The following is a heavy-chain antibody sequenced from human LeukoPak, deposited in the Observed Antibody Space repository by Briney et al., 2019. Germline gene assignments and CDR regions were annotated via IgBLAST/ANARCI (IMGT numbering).Heavy chain of an antibody. Sequence: SETLSLTCTVSGGSISSSSYYWGWIRQPPGKGLEWIGSIYYSGSTYYNPSLQIRVTISVDTSKNQFSLKLSSVTAADTAGYYCARHIAARQGPFDYWGQGTLVTVSS. J-gene: IGHJ4*02. CDR1: GGSISSSSYY. CDR3: ARHIAARQGPFDY. D-gene: IGHD6-6*01. V-gene: IGHV4-39*07. CDR2: IYYSGST.